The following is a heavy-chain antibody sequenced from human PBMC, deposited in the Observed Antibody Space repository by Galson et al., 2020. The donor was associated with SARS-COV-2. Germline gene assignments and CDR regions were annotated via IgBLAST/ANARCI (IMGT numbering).Heavy chain of an antibody. CDR2: ISSSSTYT. CDR3: ARDRYCSGVTCYYYFDY. V-gene: IGHV3-21*01. Sequence: NSGGSLRLSCEASESTFRTYSMTWVRQAPGKGLEWVSTISSSSTYTYYADSVKGRFTISRDNAKNSLYLQMNSLRAEDTALYYCARDRYCSGVTCYYYFDYWGQGTLVTVSS. J-gene: IGHJ4*02. D-gene: IGHD2-15*01. CDR1: ESTFRTYS.